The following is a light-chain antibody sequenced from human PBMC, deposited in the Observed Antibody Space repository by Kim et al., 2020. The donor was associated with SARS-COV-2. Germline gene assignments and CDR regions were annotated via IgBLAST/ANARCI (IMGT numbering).Light chain of an antibody. Sequence: PPGERAPLSGRASQSVSRGYLAWYQQKPGQSPRLLIYDAASRATGIPDRFSGSGSGTDFTLTISRLEPEDFAVYYCQQYDSSPRTFGQGTKVDIK. CDR1: QSVSRGY. CDR3: QQYDSSPRT. J-gene: IGKJ1*01. CDR2: DAA. V-gene: IGKV3-20*01.